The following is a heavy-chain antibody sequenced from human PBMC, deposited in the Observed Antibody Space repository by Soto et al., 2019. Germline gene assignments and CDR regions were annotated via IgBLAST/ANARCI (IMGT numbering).Heavy chain of an antibody. CDR1: GYTFTTYG. CDR2: IGGYNGDS. D-gene: IGHD2-8*01. J-gene: IGHJ4*02. CDR3: ARVGNNGWPLEYDY. Sequence: QPQLVQSGAEVRKPGASVNVSCKASGYTFTTYGISWVRQAPGPGLEWMGWIGGYNGDSHNAQKFQGRLTMNRDTSTKTAYMELRSLRSDDTAVYYCARVGNNGWPLEYDYGGQGTLVTVSS. V-gene: IGHV1-18*04.